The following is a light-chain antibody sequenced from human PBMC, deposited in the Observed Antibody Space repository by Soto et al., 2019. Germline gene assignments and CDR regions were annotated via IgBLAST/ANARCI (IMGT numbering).Light chain of an antibody. CDR3: QQYTTSPFT. CDR2: GAF. Sequence: EIVLTQSPATLSLSPGERATLSCRASPSVTNFLAWYQQKPGQAPRLLIYGAFNRATGIPARFSGSGSGTDFTLTISRLEPEDFAVYYCQQYTTSPFTFGPGTKVDIK. V-gene: IGKV3-20*01. CDR1: PSVTNF. J-gene: IGKJ3*01.